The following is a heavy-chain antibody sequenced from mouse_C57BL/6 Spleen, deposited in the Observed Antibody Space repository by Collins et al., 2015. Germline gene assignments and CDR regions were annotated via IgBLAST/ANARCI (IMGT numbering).Heavy chain of an antibody. D-gene: IGHD2-1*01. CDR1: GFSLTSYG. CDR3: ARDYGNYPYYYAMDY. V-gene: IGHV2-9*02. CDR2: IWAGGST. Sequence: QVQLKESGPGLVAPSQSLSITCTVSGFSLTSYGVHWVRQPPGKGLEWLGVIWAGGSTNYNSALMSRLSISKDNSKSQVFLKMNSLQTDDTAMYYCARDYGNYPYYYAMDYWGQGTSVTVSS. J-gene: IGHJ4*01.